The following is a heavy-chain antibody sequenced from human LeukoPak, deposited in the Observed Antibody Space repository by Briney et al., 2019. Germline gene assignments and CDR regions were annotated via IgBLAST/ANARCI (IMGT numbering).Heavy chain of an antibody. J-gene: IGHJ4*02. Sequence: SVKVSCKASGGTFSSYAISWVRQAPGQGLEWMGGIIPIFGTANYAQKFQGRVTITADESTSTAYMELSSLRSEDTAVYYCAGEECGGDCYSGIYYFDYWGQGTLVTVSS. CDR3: AGEECGGDCYSGIYYFDY. V-gene: IGHV1-69*13. CDR2: IIPIFGTA. D-gene: IGHD2-21*02. CDR1: GGTFSSYA.